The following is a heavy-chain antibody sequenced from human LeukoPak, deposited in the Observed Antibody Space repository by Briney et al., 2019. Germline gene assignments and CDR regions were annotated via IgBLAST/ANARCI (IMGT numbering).Heavy chain of an antibody. Sequence: SETLSLTCTVSGGSISSSSYYWGWIRQPPGKGLEWIGSIYYSGSTYYHPFLKSRVTISVDKSKNQFSLKLSSVTAADTAVYYCARGGATRPFDYWGQGTLVTVSS. CDR2: IYYSGST. CDR3: ARGGATRPFDY. J-gene: IGHJ4*02. CDR1: GGSISSSSYY. V-gene: IGHV4-39*07. D-gene: IGHD1-26*01.